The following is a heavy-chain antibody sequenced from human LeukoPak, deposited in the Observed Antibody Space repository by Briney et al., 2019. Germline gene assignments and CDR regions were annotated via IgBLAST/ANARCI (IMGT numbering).Heavy chain of an antibody. Sequence: SETLSLTCTVSGGSISSYYWSWIRQPPGKGLEWIGYIYYSGSTNYNPSLKSRVTISVDTSKSQFSLKLSCVTAADTAVYYCAREPADNWFDAWGQGTLVTVSS. CDR3: AREPADNWFDA. V-gene: IGHV4-59*01. D-gene: IGHD2-2*01. CDR1: GGSISSYY. CDR2: IYYSGST. J-gene: IGHJ5*02.